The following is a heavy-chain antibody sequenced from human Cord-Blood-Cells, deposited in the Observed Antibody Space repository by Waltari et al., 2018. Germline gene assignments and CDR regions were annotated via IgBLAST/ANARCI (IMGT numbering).Heavy chain of an antibody. CDR2: IYHSGST. V-gene: IGHV4-38-2*01. J-gene: IGHJ4*02. Sequence: QVQLQESGPGLVKPSEPLSLTCAVSGYSISRGYYWGWIRQPPGKGLEWIGSIYHSGSTYYNPSLKSRVTISVDTSKNQFSLKLSSVTAADTAVYYCARRGSGSGYYFDYWGQGTLVTVSS. CDR1: GYSISRGYY. D-gene: IGHD3-3*01. CDR3: ARRGSGSGYYFDY.